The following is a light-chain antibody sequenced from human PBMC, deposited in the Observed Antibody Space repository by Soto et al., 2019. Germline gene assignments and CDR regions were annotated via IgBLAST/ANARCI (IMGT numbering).Light chain of an antibody. CDR2: LGS. V-gene: IGKV2-28*01. CDR3: MQALQTPCT. J-gene: IGKJ1*01. Sequence: DIVMTQSPLSLPVTPGEPASISCRSSQSLLHSNGYNYLDWYLQKPGQSPQLLIYLGSNRASGVPDRFSGSGSGKDFTLKISRVEAEDVGVYYCMQALQTPCTFGQGTNVEIK. CDR1: QSLLHSNGYNY.